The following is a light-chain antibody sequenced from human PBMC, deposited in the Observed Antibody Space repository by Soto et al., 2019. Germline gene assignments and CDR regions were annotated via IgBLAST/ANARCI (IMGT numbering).Light chain of an antibody. CDR2: EDD. CDR1: SGSVASNY. V-gene: IGLV6-57*03. J-gene: IGLJ3*02. Sequence: NFMLSQPHSVSESPGKTVTISCTRSSGSVASNYVQWYQRRPVSAPSLLIYEDDQRACGVPDRFSGSIESSSNAAYLTVSGLKTEDEADYYCQCFDNNNFKWGFCGGTQLTVL. CDR3: QCFDNNNFKWG.